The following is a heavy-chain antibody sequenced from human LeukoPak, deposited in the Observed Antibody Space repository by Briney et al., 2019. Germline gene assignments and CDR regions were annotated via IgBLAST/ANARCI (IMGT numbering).Heavy chain of an antibody. D-gene: IGHD1-26*01. CDR1: GGSISSSSYY. J-gene: IGHJ4*02. Sequence: SETLSLTCTVSGGSISSSSYYWGWIRQPPGKGLEWIGSIYYSGSTYYNPSLKSRVTISVDTSKNQFSLKLSSVTAADTAVYYCARDGIVGATTKVPLDYWGQGTLVTVSS. V-gene: IGHV4-39*07. CDR3: ARDGIVGATTKVPLDY. CDR2: IYYSGST.